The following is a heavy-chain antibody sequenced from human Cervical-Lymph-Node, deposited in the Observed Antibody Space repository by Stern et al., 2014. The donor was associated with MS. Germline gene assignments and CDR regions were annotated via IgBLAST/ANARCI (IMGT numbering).Heavy chain of an antibody. CDR1: GFTFSDYH. Sequence: QVQLVESGGGSVKPGGSLRLSCAVSGFTFSDYHMHWIRQAPGKGLECISYISTTGKTIYYADSVKGRFTISRDNAKNSLYLQMNSLRVEDTAVYYCVRASDPLFEYWGQGTLVTVSS. CDR2: ISTTGKTI. J-gene: IGHJ4*02. D-gene: IGHD2-21*02. V-gene: IGHV3-11*01. CDR3: VRASDPLFEY.